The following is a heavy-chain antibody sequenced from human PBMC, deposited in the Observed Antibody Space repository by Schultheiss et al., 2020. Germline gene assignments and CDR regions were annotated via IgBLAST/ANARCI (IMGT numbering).Heavy chain of an antibody. V-gene: IGHV3-11*01. D-gene: IGHD3-22*01. CDR2: ISSSSSTI. CDR3: AKGRGYGIDTGLDV. J-gene: IGHJ6*02. CDR1: GGSISSSSYY. Sequence: LSLTCTVSGGSISSSSYYWGWICQPPGKGLEWVSYISSSSSTIYYADSVQGRFTISRDNAKNSLYLQMDSLRVEDTALYYCAKGRGYGIDTGLDVWGQGTTVTVSS.